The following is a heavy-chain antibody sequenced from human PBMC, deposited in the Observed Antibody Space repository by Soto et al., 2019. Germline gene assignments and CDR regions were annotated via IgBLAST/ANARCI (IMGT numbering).Heavy chain of an antibody. J-gene: IGHJ6*02. D-gene: IGHD1-7*01. CDR1: GYTFTSYY. Sequence: QVQLVQSGAEMKKPGASVTVSCKASGYTFTSYYIHWVRQAPGQGREWMGVINASGGSTTYAQKFQGRVTMTRDTSTSTVYMDLSSLRSEDTAMYYCAREKTGTYTGMDVWGQGTTVTVSS. CDR2: INASGGST. V-gene: IGHV1-46*01. CDR3: AREKTGTYTGMDV.